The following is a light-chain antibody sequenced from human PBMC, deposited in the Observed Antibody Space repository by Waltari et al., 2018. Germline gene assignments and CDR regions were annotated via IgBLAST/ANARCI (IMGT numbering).Light chain of an antibody. J-gene: IGLJ1*01. CDR1: TSDVRSYNL. Sequence: QSALTQPASVSGSPGQSITISCTGTTSDVRSYNLVSWYQHHPGQAPKLIIFEVSERPSGVSNRFSGSKSGNTASLTISGLQAEDEADYHCCSYAGNSIYVFGTGTRVTVL. CDR3: CSYAGNSIYV. V-gene: IGLV2-23*02. CDR2: EVS.